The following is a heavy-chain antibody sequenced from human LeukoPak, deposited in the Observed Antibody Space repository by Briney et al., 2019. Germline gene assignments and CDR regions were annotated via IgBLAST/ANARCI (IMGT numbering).Heavy chain of an antibody. CDR3: ARGGLGSGWYG. J-gene: IGHJ4*02. CDR1: GGSISSYY. D-gene: IGHD6-19*01. V-gene: IGHV4-4*07. Sequence: PSETLSLTCTVSGGSISSYYWSWIRQPAGKGLEWIGRIYSSGSTSGSTNYNPSLKSRVTMSLDTSKNQFFLKLSSVTAADTAVYYCARGGLGSGWYGWGQGTLVTVSS. CDR2: IYSSGSTSGST.